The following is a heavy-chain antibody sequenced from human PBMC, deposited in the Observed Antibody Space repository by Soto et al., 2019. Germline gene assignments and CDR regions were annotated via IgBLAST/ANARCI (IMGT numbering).Heavy chain of an antibody. D-gene: IGHD3-16*01. Sequence: GGSLRLSCAASGFAFSGSAMYWVRQASGKGPEWVGRIRSKGHNYATEYAASVKGRFTISRDDSKNTAYLQMNSLRTEDTAVYYCTRDLFSYDYSGILWFDPWGQGTLVTVSS. CDR1: GFAFSGSA. V-gene: IGHV3-73*01. CDR2: IRSKGHNYAT. CDR3: TRDLFSYDYSGILWFDP. J-gene: IGHJ5*02.